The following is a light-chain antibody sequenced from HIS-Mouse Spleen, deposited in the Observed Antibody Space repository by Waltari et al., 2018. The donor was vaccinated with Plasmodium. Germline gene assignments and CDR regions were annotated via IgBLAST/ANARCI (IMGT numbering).Light chain of an antibody. CDR1: QSISSW. J-gene: IGKJ1*01. Sequence: DIRMTQPPSTLPPSVENKFPITCRSSQSISSWLAWYQQKPGKAPKLLIYQASSLESGVPSRFSGSGSGTEFTLTISSLQPDDFATYYCQQYNSYSWTFGQGTKVEIK. CDR3: QQYNSYSWT. CDR2: QAS. V-gene: IGKV1-5*03.